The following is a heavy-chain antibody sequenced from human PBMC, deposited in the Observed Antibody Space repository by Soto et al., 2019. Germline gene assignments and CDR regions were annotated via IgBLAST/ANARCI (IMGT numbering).Heavy chain of an antibody. Sequence: GESLKISCKGSGYSFTSYWIGWVRQMPGKGLEWMGIIYPGDSDTRYSPSFQGQVTIAADKSISTAYLQWSSLKASDTAMYYCARRLYGSGSYYSSLFDYWGQGTLVTVSS. D-gene: IGHD3-10*01. V-gene: IGHV5-51*01. CDR1: GYSFTSYW. CDR3: ARRLYGSGSYYSSLFDY. J-gene: IGHJ4*02. CDR2: IYPGDSDT.